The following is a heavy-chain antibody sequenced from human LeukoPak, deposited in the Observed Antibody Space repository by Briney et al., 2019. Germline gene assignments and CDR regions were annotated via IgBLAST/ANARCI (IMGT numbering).Heavy chain of an antibody. CDR3: ARVRHSSGWSLDY. Sequence: PSETLSLTCTVSGGSISSYYWSWIRQPPGKGLEWIGSIYYSGSTYYNPSLKSRVTISVDTSKNQFSLKLSSVTAADTAVYYCARVRHSSGWSLDYWGQGTLVTVSS. CDR1: GGSISSYY. CDR2: IYYSGST. J-gene: IGHJ4*02. D-gene: IGHD6-19*01. V-gene: IGHV4-59*01.